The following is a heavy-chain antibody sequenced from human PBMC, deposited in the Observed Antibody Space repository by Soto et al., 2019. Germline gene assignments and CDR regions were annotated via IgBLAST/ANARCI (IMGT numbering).Heavy chain of an antibody. CDR2: ISGSGGST. J-gene: IGHJ1*01. V-gene: IGHV3-23*01. CDR3: EKCSGGWYSVWLYFQH. CDR1: GFTFSSYA. Sequence: EVQLLESGGGLVQPGGSLRLSCAASGFTFSSYAMSWVRQAPGKGLEWVSAISGSGGSTYYADSVKGRFTISRDNSKNTLELQMTSLRAEDTAVYYCEKCSGGWYSVWLYFQHWGKGTLVTAS. D-gene: IGHD6-19*01.